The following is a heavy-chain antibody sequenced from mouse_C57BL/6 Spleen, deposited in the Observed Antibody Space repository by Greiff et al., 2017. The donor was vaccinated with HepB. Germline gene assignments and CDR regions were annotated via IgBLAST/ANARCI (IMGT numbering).Heavy chain of an antibody. CDR1: GYTFTSYW. D-gene: IGHD2-3*01. CDR3: GRGGLDGYYGDAMDY. CDR2: IDPSDSYT. J-gene: IGHJ4*01. Sequence: QVQLQQPGAELVKPGASVKLSCKASGYTFTSYWMQWVKQRPGQGLEWIGEIDPSDSYTNYNQKFKGKATLTVDTSSSTAYMQLSSLTSEDSAVYYCGRGGLDGYYGDAMDYWGQGTSVTVSS. V-gene: IGHV1-50*01.